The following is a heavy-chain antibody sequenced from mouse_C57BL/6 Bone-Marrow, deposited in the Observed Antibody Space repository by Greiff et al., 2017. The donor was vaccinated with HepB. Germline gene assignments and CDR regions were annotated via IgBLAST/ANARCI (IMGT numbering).Heavy chain of an antibody. CDR3: VKAVSSGSSYTWFAD. V-gene: IGHV7-4*01. CDR2: IRNKANGYTT. Sequence: EVQGVESGGGLVQPGASLRLSCAASGFTFNDYQMSWVRQAPGKAPEWLALIRNKANGYTTEYTASVKGRFTISRDNSQNILYLQMNTLRAEDSATYYCVKAVSSGSSYTWFADWGQGTLVTVSA. D-gene: IGHD1-1*01. CDR1: GFTFNDYQ. J-gene: IGHJ3*01.